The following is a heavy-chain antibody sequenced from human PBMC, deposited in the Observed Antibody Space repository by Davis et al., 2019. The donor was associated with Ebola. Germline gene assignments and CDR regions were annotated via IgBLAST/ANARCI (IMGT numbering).Heavy chain of an antibody. J-gene: IGHJ4*02. Sequence: PGRSLTPSCAASGFTFTSVWMTWVRPAPGKGLEWIGRIKSKAEGGTAEYAAPVKGRFTISRDDSKNMVYLEMESLKIEDTAVYYCSTVEDWGQGTVVAVSS. CDR2: IKSKAEGGTA. V-gene: IGHV3-15*01. CDR3: STVED. CDR1: GFTFTSVW. D-gene: IGHD1-1*01.